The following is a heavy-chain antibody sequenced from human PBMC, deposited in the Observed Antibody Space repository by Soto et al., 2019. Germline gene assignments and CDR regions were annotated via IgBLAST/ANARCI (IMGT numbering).Heavy chain of an antibody. Sequence: GGSLRLSCAASGFTFNSYGMDWVRQAPGKGLEWVAVTSHDASNKNYADSVKGRFIISRDNSKNMLYLEMNSLRAEDTAVYYCERVGAVVVQAAIFDYWGQGT. CDR2: TSHDASNK. D-gene: IGHD2-2*02. CDR3: ERVGAVVVQAAIFDY. J-gene: IGHJ4*02. V-gene: IGHV3-30*03. CDR1: GFTFNSYG.